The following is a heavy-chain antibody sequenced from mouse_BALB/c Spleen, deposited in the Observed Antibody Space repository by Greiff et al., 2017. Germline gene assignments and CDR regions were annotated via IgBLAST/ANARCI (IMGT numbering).Heavy chain of an antibody. Sequence: EVKLVESGGGLVQPGGSRKLSCAASGFTFSSFGMHWVRQAPEKGLEWVAYISSGSSTIYYADTVKGRFTISRDNPKNTLFLQMTSLRSEDTAMYYCAGAYGYDYAMDDWGQGTSVTVAS. V-gene: IGHV5-17*02. CDR2: ISSGSSTI. J-gene: IGHJ4*01. D-gene: IGHD2-2*01. CDR3: AGAYGYDYAMDD. CDR1: GFTFSSFG.